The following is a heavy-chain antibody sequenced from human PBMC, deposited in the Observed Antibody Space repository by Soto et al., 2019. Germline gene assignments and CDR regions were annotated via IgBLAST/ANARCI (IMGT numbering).Heavy chain of an antibody. Sequence: GGSLRLSCAASGFTFSSYWMSWVRQAPGKGLEWVANIKQDGSEKYYVDSVKGRFTISRDNANNSLYLQMNSLTAGDTAVYYCARDALGRDTHYYYYYMDVWGKGTTVTVSS. CDR2: IKQDGSEK. CDR1: GFTFSSYW. V-gene: IGHV3-7*01. J-gene: IGHJ6*03. CDR3: ARDALGRDTHYYYYYMDV. D-gene: IGHD1-26*01.